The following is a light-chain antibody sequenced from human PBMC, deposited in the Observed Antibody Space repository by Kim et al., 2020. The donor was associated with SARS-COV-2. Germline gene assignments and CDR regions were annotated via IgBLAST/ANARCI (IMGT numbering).Light chain of an antibody. CDR1: QSISTT. CDR2: DAS. J-gene: IGKJ2*03. V-gene: IGKV3-11*01. Sequence: EIVLTQSPGTLSLSPGERVTLSCRASQSISTTLAWYQQRPGQAPRLLIYDASARATGIPARFSGSGSGTDFTLTISSLEPEDFAVYYCQQYSHYYSFGQGTKLEI. CDR3: QQYSHYYS.